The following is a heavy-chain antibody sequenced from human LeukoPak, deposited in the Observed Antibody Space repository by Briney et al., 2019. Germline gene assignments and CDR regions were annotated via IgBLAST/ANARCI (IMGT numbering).Heavy chain of an antibody. Sequence: ASVKVSCKVSGYTLTELSMHWVRQAPGKGLGWMGGFDPEDGETIYAQKFQGRVTMTEDTSTDTAYMELSSLRSEDTAVYYCATGYDSSGYPNWAFDIWGQGTMVTVSS. J-gene: IGHJ3*02. D-gene: IGHD3-22*01. CDR1: GYTLTELS. V-gene: IGHV1-24*01. CDR2: FDPEDGET. CDR3: ATGYDSSGYPNWAFDI.